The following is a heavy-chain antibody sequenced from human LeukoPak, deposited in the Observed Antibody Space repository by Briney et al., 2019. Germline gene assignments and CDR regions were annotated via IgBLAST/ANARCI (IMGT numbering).Heavy chain of an antibody. CDR1: GYTLTELS. J-gene: IGHJ4*02. V-gene: IGHV1-24*01. D-gene: IGHD6-13*01. Sequence: ASVKVSCKVSGYTLTELSMHWVRQAPGKGLEWMGGFDPEDGETIYAQKFQGRVTMTEDTSTDTAYMGLSSLRSEDTAVYYCATGLFIAAADHHDYWGQGTLVTVSS. CDR3: ATGLFIAAADHHDY. CDR2: FDPEDGET.